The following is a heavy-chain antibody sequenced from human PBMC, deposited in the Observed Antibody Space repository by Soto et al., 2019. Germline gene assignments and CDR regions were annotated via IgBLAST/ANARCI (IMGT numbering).Heavy chain of an antibody. CDR3: ARYYDSSGSDY. Sequence: VGSLRLSCAASGFTFSSYSMNWVRQAPGKGLEWVSSISSSSSYIYYADSVKGRVTMTTDTSTSTAYMELRSLRSDDTAVYYCARYYDSSGSDYWGQGTLVTVSS. D-gene: IGHD3-22*01. J-gene: IGHJ4*02. CDR2: ISSSSSYI. V-gene: IGHV3-21*04. CDR1: GFTFSSYS.